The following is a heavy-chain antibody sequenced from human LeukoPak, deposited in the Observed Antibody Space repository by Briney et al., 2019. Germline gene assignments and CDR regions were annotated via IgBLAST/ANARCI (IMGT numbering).Heavy chain of an antibody. CDR3: ARLLRRGHYYYMDV. V-gene: IGHV4-61*02. CDR1: GGSISSSGYY. J-gene: IGHJ6*03. Sequence: SETLSLTCTVSGGSISSSGYYWSWIRQPAGKGLEWIGRIYTSGSTNYNLSLKSRVTISVDTSKNQFSLKLSSVTAADTAVYYSARLLRRGHYYYMDVCGKGTTVTVS. CDR2: IYTSGST. D-gene: IGHD4-17*01.